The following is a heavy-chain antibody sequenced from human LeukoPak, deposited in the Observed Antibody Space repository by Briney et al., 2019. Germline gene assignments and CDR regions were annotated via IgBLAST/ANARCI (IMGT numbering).Heavy chain of an antibody. V-gene: IGHV3-43D*04. Sequence: GGSLRLSCAASGFTFDDYAMHWVRQAPGKGLEWVSRISWDGGSTYYADSVKGRFTISRGNSKNSLYLQMNSLRAEDTALYYCAKESPPYDFWSGYYTRGYFDYWGQGTLVTVSS. D-gene: IGHD3-3*01. CDR3: AKESPPYDFWSGYYTRGYFDY. J-gene: IGHJ4*02. CDR2: ISWDGGST. CDR1: GFTFDDYA.